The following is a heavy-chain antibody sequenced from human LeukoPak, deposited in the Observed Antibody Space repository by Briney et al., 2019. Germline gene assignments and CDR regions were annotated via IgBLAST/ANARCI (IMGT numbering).Heavy chain of an antibody. CDR2: ISFDGSNK. CDR3: ATLTGTPGPDNY. J-gene: IGHJ4*02. V-gene: IGHV3-30*04. D-gene: IGHD1-20*01. CDR1: GFTFSISA. Sequence: GGSLRLSCAASGFTFSISAMHWVRQAPGKGLEWVAVISFDGSNKYYADSVKGRFTVSRDNSKSTLFLQMSTLRAEDTAVYYCATLTGTPGPDNYWGQGTRVTVSS.